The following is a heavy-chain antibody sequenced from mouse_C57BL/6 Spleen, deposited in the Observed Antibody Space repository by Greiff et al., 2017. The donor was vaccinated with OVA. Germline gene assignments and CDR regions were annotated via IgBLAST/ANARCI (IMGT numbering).Heavy chain of an antibody. CDR1: GFTFSDYY. CDR3: ARQYYGSSYDYAMDY. D-gene: IGHD1-1*01. Sequence: EVQRVESGGGLVQPGGSLKLSCAASGFTFSDYYMYWVRQTPEKRLEWVAYISNGGGSTYYPDTVKGRFTISRDNAKNTLYLQMSRLKSEDTAMYYCARQYYGSSYDYAMDYWGQGTSVTVSS. V-gene: IGHV5-12*01. CDR2: ISNGGGST. J-gene: IGHJ4*01.